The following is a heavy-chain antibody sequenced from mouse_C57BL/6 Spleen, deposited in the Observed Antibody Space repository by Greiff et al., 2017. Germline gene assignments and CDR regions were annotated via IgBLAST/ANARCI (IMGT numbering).Heavy chain of an antibody. CDR2: ISSGSSTI. CDR3: ARGNSWYFDV. Sequence: EVQVVESGGGLVKPGGSLKLSCAASGFTFSDYGMHWVRQAPEKGLEWVAYISSGSSTIYYEDTVKGRFTIARDNAKNTLFLQMTSLRSEDTAMYYCARGNSWYFDVWGTGTTVTVSS. V-gene: IGHV5-17*01. CDR1: GFTFSDYG. J-gene: IGHJ1*03.